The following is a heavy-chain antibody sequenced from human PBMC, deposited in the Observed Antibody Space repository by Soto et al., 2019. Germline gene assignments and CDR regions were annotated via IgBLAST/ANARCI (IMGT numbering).Heavy chain of an antibody. Sequence: QVHLVQSGAEVKKPGASVRVSCKASGYSFTGNSMHWVRQAPGQGLEWMGWINPNNRGTNYAQRFRGWVTRTRDTAVSTAYMDMNRLKSDDTDVYYCVIQRSGVVYWGQGTLVTVSS. V-gene: IGHV1-2*04. D-gene: IGHD2-15*01. CDR1: GYSFTGNS. J-gene: IGHJ4*02. CDR2: INPNNRGT. CDR3: VIQRSGVVY.